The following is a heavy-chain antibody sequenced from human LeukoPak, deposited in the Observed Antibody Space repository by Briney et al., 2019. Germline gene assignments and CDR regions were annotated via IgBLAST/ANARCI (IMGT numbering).Heavy chain of an antibody. CDR3: ERDILTGYYPTY. CDR2: INPSGGST. Sequence: ASVKVSCKASGYTFTSYYMHWVRQAPGQGLEWMGIINPSGGSTSYAQKFQGRVTMTRDTSTSTVYMELSSLRSEDTAVYYCERDILTGYYPTYWGQGTLVTVSS. CDR1: GYTFTSYY. J-gene: IGHJ4*02. D-gene: IGHD3-9*01. V-gene: IGHV1-46*01.